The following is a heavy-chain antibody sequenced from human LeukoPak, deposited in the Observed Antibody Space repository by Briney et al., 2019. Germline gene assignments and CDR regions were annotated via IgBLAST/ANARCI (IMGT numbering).Heavy chain of an antibody. CDR3: ARHSSGWFQFDY. Sequence: GGSLRLSCAASGFTSSSYWMSWVRQAPGKGLEWVANIKQDGSEKYYVDSVKGRFTISRDNAKNPLYLQMNSLRAEDTAVYYCARHSSGWFQFDYWGQGTLVTVSS. D-gene: IGHD6-19*01. J-gene: IGHJ4*02. CDR1: GFTSSSYW. V-gene: IGHV3-7*03. CDR2: IKQDGSEK.